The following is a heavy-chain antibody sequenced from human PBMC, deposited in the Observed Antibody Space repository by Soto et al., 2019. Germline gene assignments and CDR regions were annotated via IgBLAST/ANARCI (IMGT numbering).Heavy chain of an antibody. J-gene: IGHJ3*02. D-gene: IGHD1-26*01. CDR3: AHRRSDSGGKAFDI. CDR2: IYWDDDK. CDR1: GFSLSTSGVG. Sequence: QITLKESGPTLVKPTQTLTLTCTFTGFSLSTSGVGVGWIRQPPGKALEWLALIYWDDDKRYSPSLKSRLTITKDTSKIQVVLTMTNIDPVDTATYYCAHRRSDSGGKAFDIWGQGTMVTVSS. V-gene: IGHV2-5*02.